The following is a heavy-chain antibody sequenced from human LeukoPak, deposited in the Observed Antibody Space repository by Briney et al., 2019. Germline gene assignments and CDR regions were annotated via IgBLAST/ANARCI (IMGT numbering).Heavy chain of an antibody. J-gene: IGHJ4*02. CDR2: ISGSGGST. V-gene: IGHV3-23*01. D-gene: IGHD1-26*01. Sequence: GGSLRLSCAASGFTFSSYAMSWVRQAPGKGLEWVSAISGSGGSTYYADSVKGRFTISRDNSKNTLYLQMNSLRAEDTAVYYCARAIVGAFGFDYWGQGTLVTVSS. CDR1: GFTFSSYA. CDR3: ARAIVGAFGFDY.